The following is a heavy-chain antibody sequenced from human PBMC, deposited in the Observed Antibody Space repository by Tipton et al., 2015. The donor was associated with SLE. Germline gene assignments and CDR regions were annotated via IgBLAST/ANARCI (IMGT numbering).Heavy chain of an antibody. CDR3: ARGLSSGSWGEYYFDY. Sequence: TLSLTCAVSGYSISSGYYWGWIRQPPGKGLEWIGSIYHSGSTYYNPSLKSRVTISVDMSKNQFSLKLSSVTAADTAVYYCARGLSSGSWGEYYFDYWGQGTLVTVSS. V-gene: IGHV4-38-2*01. CDR2: IYHSGST. J-gene: IGHJ4*02. CDR1: GYSISSGYY. D-gene: IGHD1-26*01.